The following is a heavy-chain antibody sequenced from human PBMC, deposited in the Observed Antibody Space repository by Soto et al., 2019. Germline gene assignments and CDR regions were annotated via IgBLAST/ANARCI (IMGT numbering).Heavy chain of an antibody. CDR2: IYPGDSDT. CDR1: GYSFTSYW. D-gene: IGHD6-13*01. V-gene: IGHV5-51*01. CDR3: ARSSAGRYYYYGMDV. J-gene: IGHJ6*02. Sequence: PGESLKISCKGSGYSFTSYWIGWVRQMPGKGLEWMGIIYPGDSDTRYSPSFQGQVTISADKSISTAYLQWGSLKASDTAMYYCARSSAGRYYYYGMDVWGQGTTVTVSS.